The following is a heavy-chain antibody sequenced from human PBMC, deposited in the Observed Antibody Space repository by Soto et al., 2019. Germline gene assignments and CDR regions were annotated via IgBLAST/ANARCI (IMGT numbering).Heavy chain of an antibody. V-gene: IGHV1-58*01. CDR3: AAKIQLWADYYGMDV. J-gene: IGHJ6*02. D-gene: IGHD5-18*01. Sequence: ASVKVSCNASGFTFTSSAVQWVRQARGQRLEWIGWLVVGSGNTNYAQKFQERVTMTRDMSKSTAYMELSSLRSEDTAVYYCAAKIQLWADYYGMDVWGQGTTVTVSS. CDR2: LVVGSGNT. CDR1: GFTFTSSA.